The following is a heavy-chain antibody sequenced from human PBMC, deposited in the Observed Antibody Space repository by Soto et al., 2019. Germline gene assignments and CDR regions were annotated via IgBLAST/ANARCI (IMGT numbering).Heavy chain of an antibody. V-gene: IGHV3-23*01. Sequence: EVQLLESGGGLVQPGGSLRLSCAASGFTFSSYAMSWVRQSPGKGLTWVSVITGSGGSTYYADSVKGRFTISRDNSKNTLYLQMNSLRDEDTAVYYCAKALTVVRGLIYYGMHVWGQRTTVTVSS. CDR1: GFTFSSYA. CDR3: AKALTVVRGLIYYGMHV. CDR2: ITGSGGST. D-gene: IGHD3-10*01. J-gene: IGHJ6*02.